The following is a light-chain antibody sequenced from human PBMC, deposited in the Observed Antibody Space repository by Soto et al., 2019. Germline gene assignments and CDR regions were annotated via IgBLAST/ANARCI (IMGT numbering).Light chain of an antibody. V-gene: IGKV3-11*01. CDR2: DAF. CDR3: QNRTDWPRGFT. J-gene: IGKJ3*01. Sequence: EIVLTQSPATLSLSPGERATLSCRASQSVRSYLAWYHQKPGQAPRLLIYDAFNSTTAVPARVSGSGSGTDYTLTISSIKLDDFAVDYCQNRTDWPRGFTFGPGTKLDFK. CDR1: QSVRSY.